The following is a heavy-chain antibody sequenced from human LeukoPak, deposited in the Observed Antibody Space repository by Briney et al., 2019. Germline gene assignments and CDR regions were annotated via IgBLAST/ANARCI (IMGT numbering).Heavy chain of an antibody. V-gene: IGHV3-23*01. Sequence: PGGSLRLSCGASVFTFNTHAMSSVRQAPGKGLEWVASVTSSGRTPYYADSVKGRFTISRDNSKNTLYLQMNSLRGEDTAVYYCAKDRPNFYETSGSYYKIKGDFWGQGSLVTVSS. CDR3: AKDRPNFYETSGSYYKIKGDF. CDR1: VFTFNTHA. D-gene: IGHD3-10*01. CDR2: VTSSGRTP. J-gene: IGHJ4*02.